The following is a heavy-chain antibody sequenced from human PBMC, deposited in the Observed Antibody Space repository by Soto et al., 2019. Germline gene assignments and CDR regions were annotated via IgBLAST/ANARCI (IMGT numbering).Heavy chain of an antibody. Sequence: PGGSLRLCCAASGFTFSNAWMSWVRQAPGKGLEWVGRIRSKTDGGTTDYAAPVKGRFTISRDDSKNTLYLQVNSLKTEDTAFYYCTTDLLGGHDFIDYWGQGTLVTVSS. D-gene: IGHD5-12*01. CDR2: IRSKTDGGTT. CDR1: GFTFSNAW. CDR3: TTDLLGGHDFIDY. V-gene: IGHV3-15*01. J-gene: IGHJ4*02.